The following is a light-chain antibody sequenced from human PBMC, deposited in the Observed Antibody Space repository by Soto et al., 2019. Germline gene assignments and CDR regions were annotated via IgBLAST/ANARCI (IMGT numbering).Light chain of an antibody. CDR1: QDVSNY. CDR2: AAS. Sequence: DIQMTQSPSSLSASVGDRVTITCRTSQDVSNYLAWYQQKPGKAPELLIYAASTLQSGVPSRFSGSGSGTDFTLTISSLQPEDVATYFCQKYYTAPLTFGGGTKVEIK. V-gene: IGKV1-27*01. J-gene: IGKJ4*01. CDR3: QKYYTAPLT.